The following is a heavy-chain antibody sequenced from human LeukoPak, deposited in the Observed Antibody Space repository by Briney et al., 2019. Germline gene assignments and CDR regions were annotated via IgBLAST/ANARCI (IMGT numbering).Heavy chain of an antibody. CDR2: ISGSGGST. CDR3: AKWDGDLYYYYYMDV. V-gene: IGHV3-23*01. D-gene: IGHD4-17*01. J-gene: IGHJ6*03. CDR1: GSTFTFYA. Sequence: GGSLRLSCAAAGSTFTFYAMSWVRQAPGKGLEWVSVISGSGGSTYYADSVKGRFTISRDNSKNTLYLQMDSLRAEDTAVYYCAKWDGDLYYYYYMDVWGKGTTVTVSS.